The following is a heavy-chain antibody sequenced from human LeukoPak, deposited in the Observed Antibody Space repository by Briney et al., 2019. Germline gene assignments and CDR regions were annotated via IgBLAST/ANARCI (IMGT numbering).Heavy chain of an antibody. V-gene: IGHV4-39*07. J-gene: IGHJ3*02. D-gene: IGHD3-22*01. CDR2: IYYSGTT. Sequence: SETLSLTCIVSGGSISSSSYYWGWIRQPPGKGLEWIGCIYYSGTTYYNPSLKSRVTISVDTSKNQFSLKLSSVTAADTAVYYCACLTTADAFDIWGQGTMVTVSS. CDR1: GGSISSSSYY. CDR3: ACLTTADAFDI.